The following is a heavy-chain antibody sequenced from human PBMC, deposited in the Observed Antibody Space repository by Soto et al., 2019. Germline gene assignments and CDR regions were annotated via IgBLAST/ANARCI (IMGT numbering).Heavy chain of an antibody. Sequence: ASVKVSCKASGYTFTGYYMHWVRQAPGQGLEWMGWINPNSGGTNYAQKFQGWVTMTRDTSISTAYMELSRLRSDDTAVYYCARGYCSSTSCYNLARNWFAPWGQGTLVTVSS. CDR1: GYTFTGYY. CDR2: INPNSGGT. J-gene: IGHJ5*02. D-gene: IGHD2-2*02. V-gene: IGHV1-2*04. CDR3: ARGYCSSTSCYNLARNWFAP.